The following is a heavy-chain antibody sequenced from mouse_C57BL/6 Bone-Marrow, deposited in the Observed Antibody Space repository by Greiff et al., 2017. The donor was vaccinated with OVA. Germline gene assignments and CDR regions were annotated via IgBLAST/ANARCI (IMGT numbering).Heavy chain of an antibody. Sequence: QVQLKESGAELVRPGASVKMSCKASGYTFTSYNMHWVKQTPRQGLEWIGAIYPGNGDTSYNQKFKGKATLTVDKSSSPAYMQLSSLTSEDSAVYFCARSEDYGYDRWFAYWGQGTLVTVSA. D-gene: IGHD2-2*01. J-gene: IGHJ3*01. V-gene: IGHV1-12*01. CDR1: GYTFTSYN. CDR3: ARSEDYGYDRWFAY. CDR2: IYPGNGDT.